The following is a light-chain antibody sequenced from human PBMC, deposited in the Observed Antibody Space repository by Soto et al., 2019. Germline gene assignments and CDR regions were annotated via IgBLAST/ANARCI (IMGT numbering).Light chain of an antibody. CDR1: QSVNSN. Sequence: EIVMTQSPATLSLSPGERATLSCRASQSVNSNLAWYQQKPGQAPRLLIFGASTRATGIPARFSGSGSGTEFTLTISSLQSEDFAVYYCQQYNKWPPYTCGQGTKVDIK. V-gene: IGKV3-15*01. CDR2: GAS. J-gene: IGKJ2*01. CDR3: QQYNKWPPYT.